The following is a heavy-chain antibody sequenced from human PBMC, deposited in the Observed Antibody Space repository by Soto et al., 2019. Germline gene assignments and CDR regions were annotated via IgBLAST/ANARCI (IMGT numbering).Heavy chain of an antibody. CDR1: GGSISSGDYY. J-gene: IGHJ4*02. CDR3: ARWPVRGVIIPDY. Sequence: TLSLTCTVSGGSISSGDYYWSWIRQPPGKGLEWIGYIYYSGSTYYNPSLKSRVTISVDTSKNQFSLKLSSVTAADTAVYYCARWPVRGVIIPDYWGQGTLVTVSS. V-gene: IGHV4-30-4*01. D-gene: IGHD3-10*01. CDR2: IYYSGST.